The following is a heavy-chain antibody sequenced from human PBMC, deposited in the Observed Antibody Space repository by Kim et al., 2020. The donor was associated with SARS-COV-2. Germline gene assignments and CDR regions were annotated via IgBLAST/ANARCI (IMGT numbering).Heavy chain of an antibody. CDR1: GYTFTSYG. CDR2: ISAYNGNT. D-gene: IGHD3-10*01. CDR3: AREPPTLLWFGELLHNDY. Sequence: ASVKVSCKASGYTFTSYGISWVRQAPGQGLEWMGWISAYNGNTNYAQKLQGRVTMTTDTSTSTAYMELRSLRSDDTAVYYCAREPPTLLWFGELLHNDYWGQGTLVTVSS. V-gene: IGHV1-18*01. J-gene: IGHJ4*02.